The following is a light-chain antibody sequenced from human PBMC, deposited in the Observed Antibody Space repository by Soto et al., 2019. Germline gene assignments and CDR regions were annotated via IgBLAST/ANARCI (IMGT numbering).Light chain of an antibody. CDR1: SSNVGGYND. CDR2: DIS. CDR3: NSYTSSSTLV. V-gene: IGLV2-14*01. J-gene: IGLJ3*02. Sequence: QSALTQPASVSGSPGQSITISCTGSSSNVGGYNDVSWYQQHPGKAPKLIIYDISNRPSGVSNRFSGSKSGNTASLTISGLQAEDEADYYCNSYTSSSTLVFGGGTKLTVL.